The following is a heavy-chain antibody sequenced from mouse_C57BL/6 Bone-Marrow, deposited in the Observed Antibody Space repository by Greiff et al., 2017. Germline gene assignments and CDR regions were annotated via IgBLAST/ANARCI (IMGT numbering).Heavy chain of an antibody. Sequence: VQLQQSGAELVRPGASVKLSCTASGFNIKDYYMHWVKQRPEQGLEWIGRIDPEDGDTEYAPKFQGKATMTADTSSNTAYLQLSSLTSADTAVYYCTTGYGSSYDWYFDVWGTGTTVTVSS. CDR2: IDPEDGDT. V-gene: IGHV14-1*01. D-gene: IGHD1-1*01. CDR1: GFNIKDYY. CDR3: TTGYGSSYDWYFDV. J-gene: IGHJ1*03.